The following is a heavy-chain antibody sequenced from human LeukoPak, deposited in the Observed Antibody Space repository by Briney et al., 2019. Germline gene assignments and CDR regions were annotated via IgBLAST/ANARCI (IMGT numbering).Heavy chain of an antibody. CDR3: ARGYSNYGYTFDM. CDR1: GFTFSSYG. Sequence: PGGSLRLSCAASGFTFSSYGMSWVRQAPGKGLEWVAFIRYDGSNKYYADSVKGRFTISRDNSKNTLYLQMNSLRAEDTAVYHCARGYSNYGYTFDMWGQGTMVTVSS. J-gene: IGHJ3*02. D-gene: IGHD4-11*01. V-gene: IGHV3-30*02. CDR2: IRYDGSNK.